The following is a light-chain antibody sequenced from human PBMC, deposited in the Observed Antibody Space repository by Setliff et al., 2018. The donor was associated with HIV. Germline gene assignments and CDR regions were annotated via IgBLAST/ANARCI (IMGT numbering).Light chain of an antibody. J-gene: IGKJ4*01. CDR1: QSVLYTSNNKNY. V-gene: IGKV4-1*01. Sequence: DIVMTQSPDSLAVSLGERATINCKSSQSVLYTSNNKNYLAWYQQKPGQSPKLIIYWASTRESGVPGRFSGSGSGTHFTLTISSLQAEDVAVYYCQQYYSTPLTFGGGTKVDIK. CDR3: QQYYSTPLT. CDR2: WAS.